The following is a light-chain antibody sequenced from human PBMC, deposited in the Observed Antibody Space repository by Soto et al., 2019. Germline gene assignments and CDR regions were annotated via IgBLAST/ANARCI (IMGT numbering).Light chain of an antibody. J-gene: IGKJ1*01. Sequence: EIVLTQSPVTLSLSPVERATLSCMASQSVSSSSLAWYQQNPGQAPRLLIYEASSRATGIPDRFSGSGSGTDFTLTIRRLAPEDFAVYYCQQYRTFGQGTKVDIK. CDR2: EAS. V-gene: IGKV3-20*01. CDR1: QSVSSSS. CDR3: QQYRT.